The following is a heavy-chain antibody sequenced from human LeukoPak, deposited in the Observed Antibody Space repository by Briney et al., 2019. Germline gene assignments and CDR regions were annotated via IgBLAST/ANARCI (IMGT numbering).Heavy chain of an antibody. CDR2: IWYDGSNK. J-gene: IGHJ4*02. Sequence: GGSLRLSCAASGFTFSSYGMHWVRQAPGKGLEWVAVIWYDGSNKYYADSVKGRFTISRDNSKNTLYLQMNSLRAEDTAVYYCAEDKYKRGDEPAYYFDYWGQGTLVTVSS. V-gene: IGHV3-33*06. D-gene: IGHD1-14*01. CDR3: AEDKYKRGDEPAYYFDY. CDR1: GFTFSSYG.